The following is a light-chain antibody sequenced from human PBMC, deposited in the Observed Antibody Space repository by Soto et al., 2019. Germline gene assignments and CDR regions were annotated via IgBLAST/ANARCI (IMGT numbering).Light chain of an antibody. V-gene: IGKV1-39*01. CDR1: QSISNY. CDR3: QHTYST. Sequence: DIQMAQSPSSLSASVGDRVTITCLASQSISNYLNWYQQKSGEVPKLLIYAASRLHSGVPSRFSGSGSGTDFTLTISSLQPEDFATYYCQHTYSTFGQGTKVELK. J-gene: IGKJ1*01. CDR2: AAS.